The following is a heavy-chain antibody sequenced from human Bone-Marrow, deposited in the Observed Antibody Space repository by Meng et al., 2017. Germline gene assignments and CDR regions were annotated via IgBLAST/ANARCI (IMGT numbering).Heavy chain of an antibody. V-gene: IGHV1-8*01. D-gene: IGHD1-1*01. CDR2: MNPNSGNT. CDR1: GYTFTSYY. CDR3: ARTTGTSRFFDY. Sequence: QVQLVQSGAEVNKPGDSVKVSCKASGYTFTSYYINWVRQATGQGLEWMGWMNPNSGNTGYAQKFQGRVTMTRNTSISTAYMELSSLRSDDTAVYYCARTTGTSRFFDYWGQGTLVTVSS. J-gene: IGHJ4*02.